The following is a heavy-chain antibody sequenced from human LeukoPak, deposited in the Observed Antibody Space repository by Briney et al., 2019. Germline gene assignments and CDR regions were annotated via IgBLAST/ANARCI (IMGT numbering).Heavy chain of an antibody. V-gene: IGHV1-69*06. CDR1: GGTFSSYA. CDR3: ARDSPDILTGYYNLGY. J-gene: IGHJ4*02. CDR2: IIPIFGTA. D-gene: IGHD3-9*01. Sequence: SVKVSCKASGGTFSSYAISWVRQAPGQGLEWMGGIIPIFGTANYAQKFQGRVTITADKSTSTAYMELSSLRSEDTAVYYCARDSPDILTGYYNLGYWGQGTLVTVSS.